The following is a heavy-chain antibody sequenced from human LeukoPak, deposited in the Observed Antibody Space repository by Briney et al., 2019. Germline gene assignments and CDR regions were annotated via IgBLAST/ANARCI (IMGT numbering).Heavy chain of an antibody. D-gene: IGHD3-10*01. Sequence: ASVKVSCKASGYTFTGYYMHWVRQAPGQGLEWMGWINPNSGGTNYAQKFQGRVTMTRDTSITTAYMELSSLRSEDTAVYYCARLVTMVRGRMDVWGQGTTVTVSS. V-gene: IGHV1-2*02. CDR2: INPNSGGT. J-gene: IGHJ6*02. CDR1: GYTFTGYY. CDR3: ARLVTMVRGRMDV.